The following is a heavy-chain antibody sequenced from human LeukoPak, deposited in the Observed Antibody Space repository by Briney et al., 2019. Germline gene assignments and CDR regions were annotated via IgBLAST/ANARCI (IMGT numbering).Heavy chain of an antibody. CDR1: GYTFTGYY. CDR3: ARDQGVTTGGLSNFDY. J-gene: IGHJ4*02. CDR2: INPNSGGT. Sequence: GASVKVSCKASGYTFTGYYMHWVRQAPGQGLEWMGWINPNSGGTNYAQKFQGRVTMTRDMSISTAYMELSSLRSDDTAVYYCARDQGVTTGGLSNFDYWGQGTLVTVSS. V-gene: IGHV1-2*02. D-gene: IGHD1/OR15-1a*01.